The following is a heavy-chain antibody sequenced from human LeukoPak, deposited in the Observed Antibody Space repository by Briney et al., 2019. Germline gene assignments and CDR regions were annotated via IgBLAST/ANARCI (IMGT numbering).Heavy chain of an antibody. CDR2: INTNSGNP. V-gene: IGHV7-4-1*01. D-gene: IGHD1-26*01. Sequence: ASVKVSCKASGFSFTPYPINWVRQAPGQGLEWMGYINTNSGNPTYAQGFTGRFVFSLDASVSTTYMEIYSLRADDTAVYYCARDRASGSYDYWGQGTLVTVSS. CDR1: GFSFTPYP. J-gene: IGHJ4*02. CDR3: ARDRASGSYDY.